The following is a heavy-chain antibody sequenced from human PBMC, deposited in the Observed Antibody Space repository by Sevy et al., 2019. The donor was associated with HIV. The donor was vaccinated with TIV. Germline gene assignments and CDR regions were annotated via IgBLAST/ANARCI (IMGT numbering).Heavy chain of an antibody. Sequence: RGSLSLSCAASGFTFSSYGMHWVRQAPGKGLEWVSSMSSSTTYIYYADPVKGRFTISRDNAENSVYLQMNSPRAEDTVMYYWARGFVSRTGRGSCDYWGQGTLVTVSS. V-gene: IGHV3-21*01. CDR2: MSSSTTYI. D-gene: IGHD1-1*01. CDR3: ARGFVSRTGRGSCDY. CDR1: GFTFSSYG. J-gene: IGHJ4*02.